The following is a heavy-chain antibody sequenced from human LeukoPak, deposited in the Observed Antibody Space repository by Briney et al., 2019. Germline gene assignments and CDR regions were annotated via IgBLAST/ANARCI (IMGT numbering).Heavy chain of an antibody. V-gene: IGHV3-30-3*01. D-gene: IGHD3-22*01. CDR1: GFTFSSYA. J-gene: IGHJ3*02. Sequence: GGSLRLSCAAPGFTFSSYAMHWVRQAPGKGLEWVAVISYDGSNKYYADSVKGRFTISRDNSKNTLYLQMNSLRAEDTAVYYWARGLGYDSSAILGGVFDTWGQGTMVTVSS. CDR3: ARGLGYDSSAILGGVFDT. CDR2: ISYDGSNK.